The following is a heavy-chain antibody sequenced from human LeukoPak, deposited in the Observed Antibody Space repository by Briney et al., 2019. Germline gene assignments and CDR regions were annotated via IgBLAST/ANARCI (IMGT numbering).Heavy chain of an antibody. J-gene: IGHJ4*02. D-gene: IGHD3-22*01. CDR3: ARDNDDRSGYGFDY. CDR1: GYTFTGYY. V-gene: IGHV1-2*02. CDR2: INPNSGGT. Sequence: ASVKVSCKASGYTFTGYYMHWVRQAPGQGLEWMGWINPNSGGTNYAQKFQGRVTMTRDTSISTAYMELSRLRSDDTAVYYCARDNDDRSGYGFDYWGQGTLVTVSS.